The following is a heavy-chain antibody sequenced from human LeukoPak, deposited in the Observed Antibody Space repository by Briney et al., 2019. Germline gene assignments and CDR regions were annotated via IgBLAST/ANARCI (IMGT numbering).Heavy chain of an antibody. V-gene: IGHV3-48*04. CDR2: ISSSGSTI. Sequence: GGSLRLSCAASGFTFSRYSMNWVRQAPGKGLEWVSYISSSGSTIYYADSVKGRFTISRDNAKNSLYLQMNSLRAEDTAVYYCARGGVDYYDSSGHFDYWGQGTLVTVSS. D-gene: IGHD3-22*01. J-gene: IGHJ4*02. CDR1: GFTFSRYS. CDR3: ARGGVDYYDSSGHFDY.